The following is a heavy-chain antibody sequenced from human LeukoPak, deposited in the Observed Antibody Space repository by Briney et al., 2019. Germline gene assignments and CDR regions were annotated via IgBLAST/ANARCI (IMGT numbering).Heavy chain of an antibody. J-gene: IGHJ4*02. Sequence: AGGSLRLSCAASGFIFSTYGMHWVRQAPGKGLEWVAFIRSDGSDKSYAGSVMGRFTISRDNSKNTLYLQMNPLRAEETAVYYCGXHDSSSDYWGQGTLVTVSS. CDR2: IRSDGSDK. CDR1: GFIFSTYG. D-gene: IGHD3-22*01. V-gene: IGHV3-30*02. CDR3: GXHDSSSDY.